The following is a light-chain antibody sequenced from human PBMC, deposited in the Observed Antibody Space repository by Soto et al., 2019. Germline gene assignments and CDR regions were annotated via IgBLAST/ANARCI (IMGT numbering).Light chain of an antibody. J-gene: IGKJ1*01. CDR3: QQYGSSGT. Sequence: EIVLTQSPGTLSLSPGERATLSCRASQSVSNNYLAWYQQKPGQAPRLLIYGASNRATDIPDRFSGSGSGTDFALTSSRLEHEDLAVYYCQQYGSSGTFGQGTKVEIK. CDR2: GAS. V-gene: IGKV3-20*01. CDR1: QSVSNNY.